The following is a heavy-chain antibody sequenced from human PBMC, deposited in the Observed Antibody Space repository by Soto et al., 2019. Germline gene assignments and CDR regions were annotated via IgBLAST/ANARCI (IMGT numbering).Heavy chain of an antibody. J-gene: IGHJ6*02. V-gene: IGHV4-34*01. D-gene: IGHD6-13*01. Sequence: SETLSLTCAVYGGSFSGYYWSWIRQPPGKGLEWIGEINHSGSTNYNPSLKSRVTISVDTSKNQFSLKLSSVTAADTAVYYCARVLAAAGTSNYYGMDVWGQGTTVTVSS. CDR3: ARVLAAAGTSNYYGMDV. CDR1: GGSFSGYY. CDR2: INHSGST.